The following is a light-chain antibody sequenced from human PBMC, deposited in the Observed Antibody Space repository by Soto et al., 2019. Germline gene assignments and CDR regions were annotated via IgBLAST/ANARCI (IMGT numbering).Light chain of an antibody. CDR1: QRVGSDY. CDR3: QQYGSSPRT. V-gene: IGKV3-20*01. J-gene: IGKJ1*01. CDR2: GAS. Sequence: ETVLTQSPGTLSLSPGDRVILSRRASQRVGSDYLAWYQQKPGQAPRLLIWGASSRATGIPDRFSGSESGTELTLVISSLEPEDFAVYYCQQYGSSPRTFGQGSKVEIK.